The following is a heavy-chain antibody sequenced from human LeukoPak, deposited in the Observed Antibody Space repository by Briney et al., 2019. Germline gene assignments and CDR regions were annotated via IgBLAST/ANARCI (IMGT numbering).Heavy chain of an antibody. D-gene: IGHD5-12*01. CDR3: ARHANNGYSTDWFDP. CDR1: GGSISGYY. V-gene: IGHV4-59*08. J-gene: IGHJ5*02. Sequence: SETLSLTCTVSGGSISGYYWSWIRQPPGKGLECIGYIHYSGSTNYNPSLKSRVTISVDTSKNQFPLKLSSVTAADTAVYYCARHANNGYSTDWFDPWGQGTLVTVSS. CDR2: IHYSGST.